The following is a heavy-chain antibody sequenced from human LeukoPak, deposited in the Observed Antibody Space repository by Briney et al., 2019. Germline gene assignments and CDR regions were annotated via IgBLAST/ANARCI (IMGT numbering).Heavy chain of an antibody. D-gene: IGHD6-13*01. J-gene: IGHJ5*02. CDR1: GYTFTGYD. CDR2: MNPNSGNT. CDR3: ARDRAAAGKNWFGP. Sequence: ASVKVSCKASGYTFTGYDINWVRQATGQGLEWMGWMNPNSGNTGYAQKFQGRVTITRNTSISTAYMELSSLRSEDTAVYYCARDRAAAGKNWFGPWGQGTLVTVSS. V-gene: IGHV1-8*03.